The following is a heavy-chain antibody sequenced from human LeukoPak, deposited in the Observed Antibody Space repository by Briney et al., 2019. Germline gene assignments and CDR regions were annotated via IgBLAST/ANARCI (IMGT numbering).Heavy chain of an antibody. CDR2: IYTSGST. D-gene: IGHD6-19*01. J-gene: IGHJ5*02. Sequence: SETLSLTCTVSGGSISSYYWSWIRQPAGKGLEWIGRIYTSGSTNYNPSLKSRVTMSVDTSKNQFSLKLSSVTAADTAVYYCARRRGGIAVAGRGRKTNWFDPWGQGTLVTVSS. CDR3: ARRRGGIAVAGRGRKTNWFDP. V-gene: IGHV4-4*07. CDR1: GGSISSYY.